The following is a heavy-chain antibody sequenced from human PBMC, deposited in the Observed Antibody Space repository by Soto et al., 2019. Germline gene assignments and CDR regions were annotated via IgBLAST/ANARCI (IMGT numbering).Heavy chain of an antibody. J-gene: IGHJ6*02. D-gene: IGHD2-15*01. CDR1: GFSFSNAW. CDR2: IKRKIDGEAT. Sequence: EVQLVESGGGLVKPGGSLRLSCAASGFSFSNAWMNWVRQAPGKGLEWVGRIKRKIDGEATDYAGPAKGRFTVFRDDPKSALYLQMNSLKGDDTAVYYCTTGSVEGVWGQGTTVTVS. V-gene: IGHV3-15*07. CDR3: TTGSVEGV.